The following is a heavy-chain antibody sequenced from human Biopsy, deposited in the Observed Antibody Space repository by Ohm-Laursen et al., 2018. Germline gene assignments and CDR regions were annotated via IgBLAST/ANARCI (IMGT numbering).Heavy chain of an antibody. Sequence: GASVKVSCKTPGGTFSNYGVNWVRQAPGQGLERLGGNIPILRTGNYAQKFQDRVTVAADTSTSTATMELRSLRSDDTAVYYCATKLTGYFHHWGQGTLVIVSS. CDR3: ATKLTGYFHH. CDR2: NIPILRTG. J-gene: IGHJ1*01. CDR1: GGTFSNYG. D-gene: IGHD3-9*01. V-gene: IGHV1-69*06.